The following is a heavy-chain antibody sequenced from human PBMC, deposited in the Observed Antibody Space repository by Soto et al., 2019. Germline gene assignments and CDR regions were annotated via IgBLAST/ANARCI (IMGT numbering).Heavy chain of an antibody. J-gene: IGHJ4*02. V-gene: IGHV3-30*18. CDR1: GFTFSSYG. CDR3: AKVEGGSYRSSKPSYYFDY. Sequence: GGSLRLSCAASGFTFSSYGMHWVRQAPGKGLEWVAVISYDGSNKYYADSVKGRFTISRDNSKNTLYLQMNSLRAEDTAVYYCAKVEGGSYRSSKPSYYFDYWGQGTLVTVSS. D-gene: IGHD3-16*02. CDR2: ISYDGSNK.